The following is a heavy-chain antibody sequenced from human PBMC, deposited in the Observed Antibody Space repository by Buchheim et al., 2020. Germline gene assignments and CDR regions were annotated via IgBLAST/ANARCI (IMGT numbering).Heavy chain of an antibody. D-gene: IGHD3-10*01. CDR3: ARDGGLGFGELSGYYYYGMDV. Sequence: QVQLVQSGAEVKKPGSSVKVSCKASGGTFSSYAISWVRQAPGQGLEWMGGIIPIFGTANYAQKFQGRVTITADESTSTAYRERSSLGSEDTAVYYCARDGGLGFGELSGYYYYGMDVWGQGTT. CDR1: GGTFSSYA. CDR2: IIPIFGTA. V-gene: IGHV1-69*01. J-gene: IGHJ6*02.